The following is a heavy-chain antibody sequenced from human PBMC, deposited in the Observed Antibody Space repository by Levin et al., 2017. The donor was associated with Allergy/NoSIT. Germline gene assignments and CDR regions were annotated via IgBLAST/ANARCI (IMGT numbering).Heavy chain of an antibody. V-gene: IGHV3-30*18. CDR2: ISYDGSNK. Sequence: GESLKISCAASGFTFSSYGMHWVRQAPGKGLEWVAVISYDGSNKYYADSVKGRFTISRDNSKNTLYLQMNSLRAEDTAVYYCAKANYGDYWDVYGMDVWGQGTTVTVSS. CDR3: AKANYGDYWDVYGMDV. J-gene: IGHJ6*02. CDR1: GFTFSSYG. D-gene: IGHD4-17*01.